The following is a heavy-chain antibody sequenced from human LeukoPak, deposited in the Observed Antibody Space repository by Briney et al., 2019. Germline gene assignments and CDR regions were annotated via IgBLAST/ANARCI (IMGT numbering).Heavy chain of an antibody. CDR1: GGTFSSYA. J-gene: IGHJ3*02. D-gene: IGHD2-2*02. Sequence: GASVKVSCKASGGTFSSYAISWVRQAPGQGLEWMGGIIPIFGTANYAQKFQGRVTITADESTSTAYMELSSLRSEDTAVYYCARDRVLGYCSSTSCYTGAFDIWGQGTMVTVSS. CDR3: ARDRVLGYCSSTSCYTGAFDI. CDR2: IIPIFGTA. V-gene: IGHV1-69*01.